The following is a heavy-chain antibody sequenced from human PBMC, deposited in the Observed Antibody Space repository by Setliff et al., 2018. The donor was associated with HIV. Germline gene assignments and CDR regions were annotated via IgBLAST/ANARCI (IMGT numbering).Heavy chain of an antibody. Sequence: SETLSLTCAVYGGSFSDYYWTWIRQSPGKGLEWIGEINHRGSTNYNPSLKSRVTVSVDTSKNQYSLKLGSVTAADTAVYYCARESPSSSWFYFDFWGQGTLVTVSS. J-gene: IGHJ4*02. V-gene: IGHV4-34*01. D-gene: IGHD6-13*01. CDR2: INHRGST. CDR3: ARESPSSSWFYFDF. CDR1: GGSFSDYY.